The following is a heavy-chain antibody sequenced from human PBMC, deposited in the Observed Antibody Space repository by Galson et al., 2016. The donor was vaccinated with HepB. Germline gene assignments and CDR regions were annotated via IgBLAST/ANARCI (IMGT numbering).Heavy chain of an antibody. D-gene: IGHD2-15*01. V-gene: IGHV3-23*01. CDR1: GFTFRSYA. CDR2: ISASDAST. CDR3: VKDARVGWTFDY. J-gene: IGHJ4*02. Sequence: SLRLSCAASGFTFRSYAMNWVRQTPGKGLEWVSTISASDASTFYADSVKGRFTVSRDNSRNTLYPQMNSLRAEDTAVYYCVKDARVGWTFDYWGQGTLVTVSS.